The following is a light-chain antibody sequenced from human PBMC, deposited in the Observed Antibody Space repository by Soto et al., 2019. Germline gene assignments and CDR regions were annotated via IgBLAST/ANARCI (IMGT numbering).Light chain of an antibody. CDR2: LGS. CDR3: AQGLATPFT. V-gene: IGKV2-28*01. CDR1: RNLLHSNGYYY. J-gene: IGKJ4*01. Sequence: VLTQSPLSLPVTPGEPASISCRSSRNLLHSNGYYYLDWYLQKPGQSPQLLIYLGSNRASGGPDRFSGSGSGTEFTLTISRVEAEDVGVYFCAQGLATPFTFGGGTKVEIK.